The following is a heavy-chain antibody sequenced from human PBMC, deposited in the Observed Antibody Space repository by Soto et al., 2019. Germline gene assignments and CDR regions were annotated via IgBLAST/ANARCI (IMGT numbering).Heavy chain of an antibody. CDR2: IYTSGST. V-gene: IGHV4-4*07. Sequence: PSETLSLTCPFSGFSISSYYLSLIRHPAGKGLEWIGRIYTSGSTNYNPSLKSRVTISVDTSKNQFSLKLSSVTAADTAVYYCARGWDGYNPDAFDIWGQGTMVTVSS. CDR1: GFSISSYY. CDR3: ARGWDGYNPDAFDI. D-gene: IGHD5-12*01. J-gene: IGHJ3*02.